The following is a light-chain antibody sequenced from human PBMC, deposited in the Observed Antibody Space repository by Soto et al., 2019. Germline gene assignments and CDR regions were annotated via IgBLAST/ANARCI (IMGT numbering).Light chain of an antibody. J-gene: IGLJ1*01. V-gene: IGLV2-11*01. Sequence: QSALTQPASVSGSPGQSITISCTGTSSDVGGYNHVAWYQQYPGKAPKLMIYDVTKRPSGVPDRFSGSKSGNTASLTISGLQAEDEAEYYCCSYAGSFNYVFGTGTKLTVL. CDR1: SSDVGGYNH. CDR3: CSYAGSFNYV. CDR2: DVT.